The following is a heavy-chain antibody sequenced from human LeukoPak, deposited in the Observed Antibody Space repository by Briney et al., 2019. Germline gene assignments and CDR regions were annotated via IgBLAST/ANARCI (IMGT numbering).Heavy chain of an antibody. CDR3: ARGGTEFDY. Sequence: SETLSLTCTVSGGSISSSSYYWGWIRQPPGKGLECIGSIYHSGSTYYNPSLKSRVTISVDTSKNQFSLKLSSVTAADTAVYYCARGGTEFDYWGQGTLVTVSS. CDR1: GGSISSSSYY. CDR2: IYHSGST. V-gene: IGHV4-39*07. J-gene: IGHJ4*02. D-gene: IGHD3-16*01.